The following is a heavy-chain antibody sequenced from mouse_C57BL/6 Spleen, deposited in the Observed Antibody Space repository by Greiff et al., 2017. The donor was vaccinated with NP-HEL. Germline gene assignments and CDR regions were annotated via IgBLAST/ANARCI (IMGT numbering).Heavy chain of an antibody. V-gene: IGHV1-81*01. CDR1: GYTFTSYG. J-gene: IGHJ4*01. CDR3: ARVYYDYAGYAMDY. Sequence: QVQLQQSGAELARPGASVKLSCKASGYTFTSYGISWVKQRTGQGLEWIGEIYPRSGNTYYNEKFKGKATLTADKSSSTAYMELRSLTSEDSAVYFCARVYYDYAGYAMDYWGQRTSVTVSS. D-gene: IGHD2-4*01. CDR2: IYPRSGNT.